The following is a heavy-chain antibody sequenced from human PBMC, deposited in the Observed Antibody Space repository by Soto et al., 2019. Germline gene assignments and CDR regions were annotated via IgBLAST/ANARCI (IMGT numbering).Heavy chain of an antibody. J-gene: IGHJ4*02. CDR3: AKDVSQYSSSWAWYFDY. Sequence: QVQLVESGGGVVQPGRSLRLSCAVSGFTFSNYGMHWVRQAPGKGLEWVSVISYDGSNKYYADSVKGRFTISRDNSKNTLYLQMNSLRAEDMAVYYCAKDVSQYSSSWAWYFDYWGQGTLVTVSS. V-gene: IGHV3-30*18. CDR2: ISYDGSNK. CDR1: GFTFSNYG. D-gene: IGHD6-13*01.